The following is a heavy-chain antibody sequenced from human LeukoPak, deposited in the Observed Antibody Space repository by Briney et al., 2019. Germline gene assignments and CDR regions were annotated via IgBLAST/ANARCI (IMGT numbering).Heavy chain of an antibody. Sequence: PSETLSLTCAVYGGSFSGYYWSWIRQPPGKGLEWIGEINHSGSTNYNPSLKSRLTISVDTSKNQFSLKLSSVTAADTAVYYCARAATGTIDYWGQGTLVTVSP. V-gene: IGHV4-34*01. CDR3: ARAATGTIDY. CDR1: GGSFSGYY. CDR2: INHSGST. D-gene: IGHD1-7*01. J-gene: IGHJ4*02.